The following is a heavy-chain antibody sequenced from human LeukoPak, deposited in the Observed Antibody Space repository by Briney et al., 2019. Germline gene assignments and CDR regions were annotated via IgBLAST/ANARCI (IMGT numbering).Heavy chain of an antibody. CDR3: AKDSFSTR. D-gene: IGHD2-2*01. V-gene: IGHV3-23*01. Sequence: GGSLRLSCAASGFTFSRDSMTWVRQAPGKGLEWGSTISGSGGSTFYADSVKGRFTISRDNSKNTLYLHMDSLSAEDTAIYYCAKDSFSTRWGQGTLVTVSS. CDR1: GFTFSRDS. J-gene: IGHJ4*02. CDR2: ISGSGGST.